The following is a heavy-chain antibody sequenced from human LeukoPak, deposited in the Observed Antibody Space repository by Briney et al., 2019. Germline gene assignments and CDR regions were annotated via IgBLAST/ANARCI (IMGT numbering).Heavy chain of an antibody. CDR3: AREKRWGITGTRRHYYYYYMDV. Sequence: PGGSLRLSCAASGLTLSRDAMHWVRQAPGKGLEWVAVISHDGSNKNYGDSVKGRFTISRDNSKNTLYLQMNSLRAEDTAVYYYAREKRWGITGTRRHYYYYYMDVWGKGTTVTVSS. D-gene: IGHD1-7*01. J-gene: IGHJ6*03. CDR2: ISHDGSNK. CDR1: GLTLSRDA. V-gene: IGHV3-30*01.